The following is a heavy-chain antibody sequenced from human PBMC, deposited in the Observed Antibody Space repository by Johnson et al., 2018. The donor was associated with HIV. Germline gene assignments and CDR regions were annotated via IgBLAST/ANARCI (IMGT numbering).Heavy chain of an antibody. V-gene: IGHV3-30*18. CDR1: GFTFSSYG. CDR2: ISYDGSNK. Sequence: QVQLVESGGGVVQPGRSLRLSCAASGFTFSSYGMHWVRQAPGKGLEWVAVISYDGSNKYYADSVKGRFTISRDNSKNTLYLQMNSLRAEDTAVYYCAKPETGELSDAFDIWGQGTMVTVSS. J-gene: IGHJ3*02. CDR3: AKPETGELSDAFDI. D-gene: IGHD7-27*01.